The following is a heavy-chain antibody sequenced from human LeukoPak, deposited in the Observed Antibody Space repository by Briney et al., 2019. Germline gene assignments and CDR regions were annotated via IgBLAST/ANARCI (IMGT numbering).Heavy chain of an antibody. V-gene: IGHV3-21*01. CDR3: AGGIDY. CDR2: ISSSGTHI. Sequence: PGGSLRLSCAASAITFTIYNMHWVRQAPGKGLEWVSSISSSGTHIYYADSVKGRFAISRDNVKNSLYLQMNSLRAEDTAVYYCAGGIDYWGQGTLVTVSS. CDR1: AITFTIYN. D-gene: IGHD3-16*01. J-gene: IGHJ4*02.